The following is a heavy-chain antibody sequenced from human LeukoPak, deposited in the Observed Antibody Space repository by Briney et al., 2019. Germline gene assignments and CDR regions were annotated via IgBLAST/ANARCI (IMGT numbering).Heavy chain of an antibody. J-gene: IGHJ4*02. V-gene: IGHV3-74*01. CDR1: GFTFSNHW. Sequence: GGSLRLSCAASGFTFSNHWMHWVRQTPEKGLVWVSNISPDGSRTDYADSVKGRFTISRDNAKSSLYLQMNDLRAEDTAVYYCVRHGDTDSCLANCGQASLVTVSS. CDR3: VRHGDTDSCLAN. CDR2: ISPDGSRT. D-gene: IGHD2-2*01.